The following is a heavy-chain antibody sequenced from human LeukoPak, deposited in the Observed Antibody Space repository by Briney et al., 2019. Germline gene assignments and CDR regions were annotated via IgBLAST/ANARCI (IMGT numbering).Heavy chain of an antibody. J-gene: IGHJ4*02. CDR2: INTNTGNP. Sequence: ASVKVSCKASGYTFTTYAVNWVRQAPGQGLEWMGWINTNTGNPTYAQGFTGRFVFSLDTSVSTAYLQISSLEAEDTAVYYCARDGGSWPFDYWGQGTLVTVSS. D-gene: IGHD3-16*01. CDR3: ARDGGSWPFDY. CDR1: GYTFTTYA. V-gene: IGHV7-4-1*02.